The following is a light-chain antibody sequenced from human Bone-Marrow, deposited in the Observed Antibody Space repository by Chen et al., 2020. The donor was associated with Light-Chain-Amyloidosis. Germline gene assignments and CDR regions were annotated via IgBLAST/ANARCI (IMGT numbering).Light chain of an antibody. V-gene: IGLV2-23*02. Sequence: SALTPPAAESDSPGQAIPTSCSVTSSDVGSYNLVSWYQQHTGNAPKLMIYEVSKRRSGVSNRLSGSKSGNTAALTISGLQAEEEADYFCCSYAGSSTYVVFGGGTKLTVL. CDR3: CSYAGSSTYVV. J-gene: IGLJ2*01. CDR1: SSDVGSYNL. CDR2: EVS.